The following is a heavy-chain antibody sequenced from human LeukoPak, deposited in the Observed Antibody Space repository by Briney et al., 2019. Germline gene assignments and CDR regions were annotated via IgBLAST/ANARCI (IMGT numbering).Heavy chain of an antibody. D-gene: IGHD5-12*01. Sequence: SETLSLTCTVSGSMYNYYWSWIRQPPGKGLEWIGYIYHSGNTYYNPSLKSRVTVSIDTSKSQFSLKLSSLTAADTAVYYCARDRSGYGLNDYWGQGTLVTVSS. V-gene: IGHV4-30-4*08. CDR2: IYHSGNT. CDR1: GSMYNYY. J-gene: IGHJ4*02. CDR3: ARDRSGYGLNDY.